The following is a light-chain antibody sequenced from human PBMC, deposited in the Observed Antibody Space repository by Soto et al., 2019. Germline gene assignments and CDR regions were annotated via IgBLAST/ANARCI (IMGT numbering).Light chain of an antibody. V-gene: IGKV1-39*01. CDR1: QSISVH. Sequence: DIQMTQSPSSLSASVRDTVTITCRASQSISVHLNWYQQKPGEVPKLLIYAASNLHSGVPSRFSGSGSETDFALTISSLQPEDFATYYCHQSYITPYTFGQGTRLEIK. J-gene: IGKJ2*01. CDR3: HQSYITPYT. CDR2: AAS.